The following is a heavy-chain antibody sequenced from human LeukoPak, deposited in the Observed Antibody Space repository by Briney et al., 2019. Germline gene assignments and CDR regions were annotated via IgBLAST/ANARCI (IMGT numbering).Heavy chain of an antibody. CDR2: IYYSGST. D-gene: IGHD2-2*01. J-gene: IGHJ5*02. V-gene: IGHV4-39*01. CDR3: ASAYCSTTSCYPGGNWFDP. Sequence: SETLSLTCTVSGDSISSGNYYWGWIRQPPGKGLEWIGSIYYSGSTYYNPSLKSRVTISVDTSKNQFSLKLSSVTAADTAVYYCASAYCSTTSCYPGGNWFDPWGQGTLVTVSS. CDR1: GDSISSGNYY.